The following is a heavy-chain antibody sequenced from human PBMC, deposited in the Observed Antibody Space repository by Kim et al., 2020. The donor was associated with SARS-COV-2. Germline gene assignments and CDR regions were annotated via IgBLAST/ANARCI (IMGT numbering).Heavy chain of an antibody. Sequence: GGSLRLSCAVSGFSIDYHAMTWVRQAPGKGLEWVSSLGGDGNTFYASSVTGRFIISKDNSKNTLYLQMRGLRVEDTAIYFCAKDVLAWQHDFWGQGVFVTVSS. J-gene: IGHJ4*02. CDR2: LGGDGNT. CDR1: GFSIDYHA. D-gene: IGHD3-3*02. CDR3: AKDVLAWQHDF. V-gene: IGHV3-23*01.